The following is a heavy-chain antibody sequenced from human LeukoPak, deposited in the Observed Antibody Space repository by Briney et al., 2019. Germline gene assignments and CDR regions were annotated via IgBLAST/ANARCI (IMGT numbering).Heavy chain of an antibody. J-gene: IGHJ3*02. CDR2: INHSGST. CDR1: GGSFSGYY. D-gene: IGHD6-19*01. V-gene: IGHV4-34*01. CDR3: ARGKGYSSCWYVADAFDI. Sequence: PSETLSLTCAVYGGSFSGYYWSWIRQPPGKGLEWIGEINHSGSTNYNPSLKSRVTISVDTSKNQFSLKLSSVTAADTAVYYCARGKGYSSCWYVADAFDIWGQGTMVTVSS.